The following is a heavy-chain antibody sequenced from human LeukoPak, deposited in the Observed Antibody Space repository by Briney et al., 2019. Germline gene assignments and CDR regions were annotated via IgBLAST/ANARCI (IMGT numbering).Heavy chain of an antibody. CDR2: MYHTGSS. CDR3: AGDQGGSAHRHAFDI. J-gene: IGHJ3*02. D-gene: IGHD1-26*01. Sequence: PSETLSVTCTVSGGSVDTIDYYWSWIRQPPGKGLEWIGYMYHTGSSIYSPSLKSRLTISVDTSKNQFTLNLSSMTAADTAVYYCAGDQGGSAHRHAFDIWGQGTLVTVS. V-gene: IGHV4-61*08. CDR1: GGSVDTIDYY.